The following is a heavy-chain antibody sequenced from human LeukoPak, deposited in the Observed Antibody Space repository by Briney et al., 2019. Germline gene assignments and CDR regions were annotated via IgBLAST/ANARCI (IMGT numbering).Heavy chain of an antibody. CDR2: ISSSSSYI. CDR3: ARRYSGSYGAFDI. CDR1: GFTFSSYS. J-gene: IGHJ3*02. D-gene: IGHD1-26*01. V-gene: IGHV3-21*01. Sequence: GGSLRLSCAASGFTFSSYSMNWVRQATGKGLEWVSSISSSSSYIYYADSVKGRFTISRDNAKNSLYLQMNSLRAEDTAVYYCARRYSGSYGAFDIWGQGTMVTVSS.